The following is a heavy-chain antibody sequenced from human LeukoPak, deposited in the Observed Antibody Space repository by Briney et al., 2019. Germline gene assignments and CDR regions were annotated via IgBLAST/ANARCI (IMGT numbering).Heavy chain of an antibody. CDR2: IYYSGST. Sequence: SETLSLTCTVSGGSISSYYWSWIRQPPGKGLEWIGYIYYSGSTNYNPSLKSRVTISVDTSKNQFSLKLSSVTAADTAVYYCARGRGCSSTSCYSGYYYYGMDVWGQGTTVTVSS. J-gene: IGHJ6*02. CDR3: ARGRGCSSTSCYSGYYYYGMDV. V-gene: IGHV4-59*01. D-gene: IGHD2-2*02. CDR1: GGSISSYY.